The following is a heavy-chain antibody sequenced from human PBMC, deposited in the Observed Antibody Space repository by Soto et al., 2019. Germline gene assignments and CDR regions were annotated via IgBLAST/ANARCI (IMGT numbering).Heavy chain of an antibody. CDR1: GGSISSGGYY. J-gene: IGHJ2*01. V-gene: IGHV4-31*03. CDR2: IYYSGST. Sequence: QVQLQESGPGLVKPSQTLSLTCTVSGGSISSGGYYWSWIRQHPGKGLEWIGYIYYSGSTYYNPSLKSRVTISVDTSKNQFSLKLSSVTAADTAVYYCARAQPREMATIWWYFDLWGRGTLVTVSS. D-gene: IGHD5-12*01. CDR3: ARAQPREMATIWWYFDL.